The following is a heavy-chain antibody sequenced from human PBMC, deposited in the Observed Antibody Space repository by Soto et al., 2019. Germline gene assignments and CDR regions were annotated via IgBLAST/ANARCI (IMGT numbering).Heavy chain of an antibody. J-gene: IGHJ3*02. CDR1: GYNFNNYG. CDR3: ARDIAGGEDI. V-gene: IGHV1-18*01. CDR2: IGVYNGNT. Sequence: QVQLVQSGAEVKKPGASVKVSCKASGYNFNNYGVTWVRQAPGQGLEWMGWIGVYNGNTKYPQKVQGRVTVTAGTSTSTAYMELRSLTSDDTAVYYCARDIAGGEDIWGQGTMVTVSS. D-gene: IGHD1-26*01.